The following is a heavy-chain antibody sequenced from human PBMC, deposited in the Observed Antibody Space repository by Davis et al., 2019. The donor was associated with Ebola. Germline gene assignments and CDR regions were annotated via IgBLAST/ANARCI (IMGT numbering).Heavy chain of an antibody. J-gene: IGHJ6*04. CDR2: ISATGGRP. Sequence: GESLKISCEASGFTFSNYVMSWVRQAPGKGLEWVSAISATGGRPFYADSVKGRFTISRDNSKKTMYLQMNSLRGEDTAVYYCARSGLSFGVVKYHYGMDVWGKGTTVTVSS. D-gene: IGHD3-3*01. CDR1: GFTFSNYV. CDR3: ARSGLSFGVVKYHYGMDV. V-gene: IGHV3-23*01.